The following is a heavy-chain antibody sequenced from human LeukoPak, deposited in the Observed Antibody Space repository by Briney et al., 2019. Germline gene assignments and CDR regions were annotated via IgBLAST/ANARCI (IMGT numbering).Heavy chain of an antibody. Sequence: GGSQRLSCAASGFTFSRYAMSWVPQAPGKGLEWVSAITGSGGSTYYADCVKGRFTISRDNSKNALYVQMNSLRAEDTAVYYCATERNWVFDYWGQGTLVTVYS. CDR2: ITGSGGST. D-gene: IGHD7-27*01. CDR3: ATERNWVFDY. V-gene: IGHV3-23*01. J-gene: IGHJ4*02. CDR1: GFTFSRYA.